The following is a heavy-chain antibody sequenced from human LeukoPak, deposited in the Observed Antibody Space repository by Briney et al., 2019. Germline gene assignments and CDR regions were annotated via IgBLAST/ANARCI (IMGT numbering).Heavy chain of an antibody. V-gene: IGHV3-48*02. CDR2: ISSSSTNI. CDR1: GFTFSCYN. J-gene: IGHJ4*02. D-gene: IGHD3-10*01. CDR3: ARRLGLYGSGNGVDY. Sequence: PGGSLRLSCAASGFTFSCYNMDWVGQAAGDGLGWVSYISSSSTNIYYADSVKGRFTISRDNAKNSLYLQMNSLRDEDTAVYYCARRLGLYGSGNGVDYWGQGALVTVSS.